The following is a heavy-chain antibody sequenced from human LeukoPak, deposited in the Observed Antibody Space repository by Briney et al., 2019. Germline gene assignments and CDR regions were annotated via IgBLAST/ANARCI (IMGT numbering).Heavy chain of an antibody. J-gene: IGHJ4*02. Sequence: SETLSLTCTVSGGSISSSSYYWGWIRQPPGKGLEWIGSIYYSGSTYYNPPLKSRVTISVDTSKNQFSLKLSSVTAADTAVYYCTHSSSSGGFDYWGQGTLVTVSS. CDR2: IYYSGST. CDR3: THSSSSGGFDY. D-gene: IGHD6-6*01. V-gene: IGHV4-39*01. CDR1: GGSISSSSYY.